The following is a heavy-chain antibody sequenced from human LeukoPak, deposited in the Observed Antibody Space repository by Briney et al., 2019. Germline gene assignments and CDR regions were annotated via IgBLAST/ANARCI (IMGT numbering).Heavy chain of an antibody. CDR2: ISWNSGSI. D-gene: IGHD3-22*01. J-gene: IGHJ4*02. V-gene: IGHV3-9*01. CDR3: AKDVADSSGYGLDY. CDR1: GFTFDDYA. Sequence: PGRSLRLSCAASGFTFDDYAMHWVRQAPGKGLEWVSGISWNSGSIGYADSVEGRFTISRDNAKNSLYLQMNSLRAEDTALYYCAKDVADSSGYGLDYWGQGTLVTVSS.